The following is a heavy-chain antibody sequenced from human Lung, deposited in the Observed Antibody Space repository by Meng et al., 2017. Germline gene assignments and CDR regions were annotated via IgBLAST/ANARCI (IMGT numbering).Heavy chain of an antibody. Sequence: ESSPVLVNPSAPLSLTSTVPGGTISSSNWWSWVRQPPGKGLEWIGEIYHSGSTNYNPSLKSRVTISVDKSKNQFSLKLSSVTAADTAVYYCARGSITMVRGVSVFDPWGQGTLVTVSS. J-gene: IGHJ5*02. CDR1: GGTISSSNW. CDR3: ARGSITMVRGVSVFDP. V-gene: IGHV4-4*02. D-gene: IGHD3-10*01. CDR2: IYHSGST.